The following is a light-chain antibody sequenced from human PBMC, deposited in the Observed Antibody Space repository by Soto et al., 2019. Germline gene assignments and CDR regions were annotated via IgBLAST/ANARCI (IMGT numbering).Light chain of an antibody. CDR2: EVN. V-gene: IGLV2-14*01. J-gene: IGLJ1*01. CDR1: SSDIGAYDY. CDR3: QSYDSSLSGYV. Sequence: SVLTQPASLSGSPGQSITISCTGTSSDIGAYDYVSWFQQHPGKAPKLMISEVNNRPSGVSNRFSGSKSGTSASLAIAGLQAEDEGDYYCQSYDSSLSGYVFGTGTKVTVL.